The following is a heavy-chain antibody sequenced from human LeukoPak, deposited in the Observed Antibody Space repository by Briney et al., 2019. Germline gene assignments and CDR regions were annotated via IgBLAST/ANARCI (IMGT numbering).Heavy chain of an antibody. Sequence: TSETLSLTCTVSGASVSSDYWSWIRQSPGKGLEWIGYIYHSGHTMSNPSLKSRVSLSLDTSNNQFSLKLSSVTAADTAVYYCARHPFQYPFDHWGQGTVVSVSS. CDR1: GASVSSDY. CDR3: ARHPFQYPFDH. CDR2: IYHSGHT. V-gene: IGHV4-59*08. D-gene: IGHD2/OR15-2a*01. J-gene: IGHJ5*02.